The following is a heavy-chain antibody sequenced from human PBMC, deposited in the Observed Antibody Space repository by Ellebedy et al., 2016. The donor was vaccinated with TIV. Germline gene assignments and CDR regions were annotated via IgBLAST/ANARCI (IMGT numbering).Heavy chain of an antibody. J-gene: IGHJ3*02. D-gene: IGHD3-9*01. V-gene: IGHV5-51*01. CDR3: ASPGTIGPQDTFDS. Sequence: GGSLRLSXRDSGDKFQTHYIGWVRQVPGKGLEWMGIIYLHDSQATYSPSFEGQVTISADKSTKAAFLQWSSLQASDTAMYFCASPGTIGPQDTFDSWGQGTMVTVSS. CDR1: GDKFQTHY. CDR2: IYLHDSQA.